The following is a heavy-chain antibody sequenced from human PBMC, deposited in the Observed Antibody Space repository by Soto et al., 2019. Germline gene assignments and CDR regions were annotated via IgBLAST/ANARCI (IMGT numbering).Heavy chain of an antibody. D-gene: IGHD1-1*01. CDR2: INHSGST. CDR1: GGSFSGYY. Sequence: TSETLSLTCAVYGGSFSGYYWSWIRQPPGKGLEWIGEINHSGSTNYNPSLKSRVTISVDTSKNQFSLKLSSVTAADTALYFCARERRGSNWFDPWGQGTLVTVSS. J-gene: IGHJ5*02. CDR3: ARERRGSNWFDP. V-gene: IGHV4-34*01.